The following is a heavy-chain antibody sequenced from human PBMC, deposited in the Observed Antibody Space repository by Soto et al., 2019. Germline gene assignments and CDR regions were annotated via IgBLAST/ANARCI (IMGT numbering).Heavy chain of an antibody. CDR3: ARDGCGGDCYPPPGWFDP. V-gene: IGHV3-33*01. Sequence: QVQLVESGGGVVQPGRSLRLSCAASGFTFSSYGMHWVRQAPGKGLEWVAVIWYDGSNKYYADSVKGRFTISRDNSKNTLYLQMNSLRAEDTAVYYCARDGCGGDCYPPPGWFDPWGQGTLVTVPS. CDR2: IWYDGSNK. D-gene: IGHD2-21*02. CDR1: GFTFSSYG. J-gene: IGHJ5*02.